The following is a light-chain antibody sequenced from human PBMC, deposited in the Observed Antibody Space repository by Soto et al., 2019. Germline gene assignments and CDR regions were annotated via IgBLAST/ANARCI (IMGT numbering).Light chain of an antibody. V-gene: IGKV3-15*01. J-gene: IGKJ4*01. CDR3: QRYNSWPLT. Sequence: EIVMTQSPATLSMSPGERATLSCRASQGIGSTLAWYQQKPGQTPRLLIYGASTRATGVPARCSGGGSGTDVTLTIDSLRYGGFAVYYCQRYNSWPLTFGGGPKVELK. CDR1: QGIGST. CDR2: GAS.